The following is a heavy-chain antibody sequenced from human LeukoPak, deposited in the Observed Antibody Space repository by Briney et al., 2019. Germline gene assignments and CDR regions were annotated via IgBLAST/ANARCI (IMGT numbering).Heavy chain of an antibody. CDR3: ARSHYDGSGSYYNLDY. Sequence: GGSLRLSCAASGFTFSRYGMHWVRQAPGKGLEWVAVIRNDGSSEYYADSVRGRFTISRDNSKNTLSLQMNSLTAEDTAIYYCARSHYDGSGSYYNLDYWGQGTLVTVSS. CDR1: GFTFSRYG. CDR2: IRNDGSSE. V-gene: IGHV3-33*01. D-gene: IGHD3-10*01. J-gene: IGHJ4*02.